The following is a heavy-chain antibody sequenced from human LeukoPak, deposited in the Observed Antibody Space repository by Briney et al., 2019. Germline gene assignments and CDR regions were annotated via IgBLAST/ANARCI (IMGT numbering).Heavy chain of an antibody. CDR2: ISSSSSYI. V-gene: IGHV3-21*01. Sequence: GGSLRLSCAASGFTFSSYSMNWVRQAPGKGLEWVSSISSSSSYIYYADSVKGRFTISRDNAKNSLYLQMNSLRAEDTAVYYCAKGPLTRGYSYGYALDYWGQGTLVTVSS. CDR3: AKGPLTRGYSYGYALDY. CDR1: GFTFSSYS. D-gene: IGHD5-18*01. J-gene: IGHJ4*02.